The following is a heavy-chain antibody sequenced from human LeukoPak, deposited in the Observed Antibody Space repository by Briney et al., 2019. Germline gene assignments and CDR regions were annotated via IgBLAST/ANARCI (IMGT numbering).Heavy chain of an antibody. CDR1: GVTLSSYG. V-gene: IGHV3-30*18. CDR3: AKEYSSGWYYFDY. J-gene: IGHJ4*02. CDR2: ISYDGSNK. Sequence: GGSLRLSCAASGVTLSSYGMHWVCQAPGKGLEWVAVISYDGSNKYYADSVKGRFTISRDNSKNTLYLQMNSLRAEDTAVYYCAKEYSSGWYYFDYWGQGTLVTVSS. D-gene: IGHD6-19*01.